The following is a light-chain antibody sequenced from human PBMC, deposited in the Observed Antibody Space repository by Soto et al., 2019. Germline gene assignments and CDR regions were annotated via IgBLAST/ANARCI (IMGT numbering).Light chain of an antibody. J-gene: IGKJ4*01. CDR2: AAS. V-gene: IGKV1-16*02. Sequence: DIQMTQSPTSLSASVGDSVSITCRASQGINNNLAWFQQKPAQAPKSLIYAASSLQSGVPSKFSASGSGTDFPLTISSLQPEDFAAYYCQQYNNYPFTFGGGTKVEIK. CDR3: QQYNNYPFT. CDR1: QGINNN.